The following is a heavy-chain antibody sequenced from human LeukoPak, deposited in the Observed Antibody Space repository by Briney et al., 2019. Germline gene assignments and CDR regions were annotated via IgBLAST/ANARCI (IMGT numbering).Heavy chain of an antibody. V-gene: IGHV3-21*01. J-gene: IGHJ4*02. Sequence: GGSLRLSCAASGFTVSSNYMSWVRQAPGKGLEWVSSISSNGNYVYYADSVRGRFTISRDNAKNSLYLQMNGLRAEDTAVYYCARVPSDYWGQGTLVTVSS. CDR1: GFTVSSNY. CDR2: ISSNGNYV. CDR3: ARVPSDY.